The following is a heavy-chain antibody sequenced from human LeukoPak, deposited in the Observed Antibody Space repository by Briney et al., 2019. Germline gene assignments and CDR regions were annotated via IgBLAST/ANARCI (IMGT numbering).Heavy chain of an antibody. Sequence: SQTLSLTRAISGDSVSSNSAAWNWIRQSPSRGLEWLGRTYYRSKWYNDYAVSVKSRITINPDTSKNQSSLQLNSVTPEDTAVYYCARDLIGGSHQQSEFDYWGQGTLVTVSS. V-gene: IGHV6-1*01. D-gene: IGHD1-26*01. J-gene: IGHJ4*02. CDR3: ARDLIGGSHQQSEFDY. CDR2: TYYRSKWYN. CDR1: GDSVSSNSAA.